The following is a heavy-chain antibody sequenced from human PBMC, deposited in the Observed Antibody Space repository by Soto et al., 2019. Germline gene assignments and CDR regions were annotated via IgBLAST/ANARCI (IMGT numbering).Heavy chain of an antibody. D-gene: IGHD2-21*01. CDR3: ARHIPYYGKDA. J-gene: IGHJ6*02. V-gene: IGHV3-72*01. CDR2: IRNKVNSYTT. CDR1: GFTSSDYY. Sequence: EVQLVESGGGLVQPGGSLRLSCAASGFTSSDYYIDWVRQAPGKGLEWVGRIRNKVNSYTTEYAATVKGRFATSRDDSRTSVYLHMNSLKTEDTAVYYCARHIPYYGKDAWGQGTTVTVSS.